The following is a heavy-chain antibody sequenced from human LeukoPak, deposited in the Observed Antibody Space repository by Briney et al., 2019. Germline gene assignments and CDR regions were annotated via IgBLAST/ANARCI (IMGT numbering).Heavy chain of an antibody. CDR2: ISWNGGST. Sequence: GGSLRLSCAASGFTFDDYGMSWVRQAPGKGLEWVSFISWNGGSTGYADSVKGRFTISRDNAKNSLYLQMSSLRAEDTALYYCAREETRITMLRGVTYFEYWGQGTLVTVSS. V-gene: IGHV3-20*04. J-gene: IGHJ4*02. D-gene: IGHD3-10*01. CDR1: GFTFDDYG. CDR3: AREETRITMLRGVTYFEY.